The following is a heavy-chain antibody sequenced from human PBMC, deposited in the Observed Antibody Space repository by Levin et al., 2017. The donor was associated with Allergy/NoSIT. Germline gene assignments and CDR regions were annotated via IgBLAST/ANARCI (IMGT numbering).Heavy chain of an antibody. CDR3: ARGVPPIVVVPAAGDGIAAAVENWFDP. D-gene: IGHD2-2*01. CDR1: GYTFTGYY. J-gene: IGHJ5*02. CDR2: INPNSGGT. Sequence: GESLKISCKASGYTFTGYYMHWVRQAPGQGLEWMGWINPNSGGTNYAQKFQGRVTMTRDTSISTAYMELSRLRSDDTAVYYCARGVPPIVVVPAAGDGIAAAVENWFDPWGQGTLVTVSS. V-gene: IGHV1-2*02.